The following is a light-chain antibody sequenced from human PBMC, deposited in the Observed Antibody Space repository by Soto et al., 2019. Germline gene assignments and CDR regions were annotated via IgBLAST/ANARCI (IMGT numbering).Light chain of an antibody. CDR3: QHYNNWPPWT. Sequence: EIVMTQSPATLSVSPGERATLSCRASQSVRSNLAWYQQKPGQAPRLLIYGASTRATGIPARFSGSESGTEFTLTISSLQSEYFAVYYCQHYNNWPPWTGGGGTKVEIK. CDR2: GAS. J-gene: IGKJ1*01. CDR1: QSVRSN. V-gene: IGKV3-15*01.